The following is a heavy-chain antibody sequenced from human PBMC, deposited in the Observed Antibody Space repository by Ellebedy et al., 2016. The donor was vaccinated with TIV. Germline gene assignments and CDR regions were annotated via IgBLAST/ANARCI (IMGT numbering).Heavy chain of an antibody. V-gene: IGHV1-3*01. CDR3: ALNLETGTSWFDP. Sequence: AASVKVSCKASGYTFNIYALHWVRLAPGQSLEWMGWINAANSNTKYSQKFQGRVTITRDTSASTAYMELSSLRSEDTAVYFCALNLETGTSWFDPWGQGTLVTVSS. D-gene: IGHD1-7*01. J-gene: IGHJ5*02. CDR1: GYTFNIYA. CDR2: INAANSNT.